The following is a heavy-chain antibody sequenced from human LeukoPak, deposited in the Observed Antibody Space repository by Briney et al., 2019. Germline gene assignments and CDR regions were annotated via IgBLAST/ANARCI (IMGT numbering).Heavy chain of an antibody. D-gene: IGHD6-13*01. Sequence: GGSLRLSCAASGFTFTAYSMSWVRQAPGKGLEWVSVIYSGGSTYYADSVKGRFTISRDNSKNTLYLQMNSLRAEDTAVYYCASGGDSSSWYNIGAFDIWGQGTMVTVSS. CDR3: ASGGDSSSWYNIGAFDI. J-gene: IGHJ3*02. V-gene: IGHV3-53*01. CDR2: IYSGGST. CDR1: GFTFTAYS.